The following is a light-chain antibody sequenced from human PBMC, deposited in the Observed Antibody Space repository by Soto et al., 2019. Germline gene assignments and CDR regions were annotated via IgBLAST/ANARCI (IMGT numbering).Light chain of an antibody. CDR2: GAS. V-gene: IGKV3-15*01. CDR3: QQYDTWPPGT. J-gene: IGKJ1*01. CDR1: QSINTN. Sequence: EIVMKLSPATLSMSPGERATLSCRASQSINTNLAWYQQKPGQAPRLLLFGASTRATGIPDRFSGSGSGTDFALTISSLQSEDFAVYYCQQYDTWPPGTFGQGTKVEIK.